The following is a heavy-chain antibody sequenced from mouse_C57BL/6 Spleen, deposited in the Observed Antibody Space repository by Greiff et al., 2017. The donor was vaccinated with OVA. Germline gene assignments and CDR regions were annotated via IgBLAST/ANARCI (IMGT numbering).Heavy chain of an antibody. CDR1: GFTFTDYY. V-gene: IGHV7-3*01. CDR2: IRNKANGYTT. CDR3: ASLYSNYVAAWFAY. J-gene: IGHJ3*01. Sequence: EVQLVESGGGLVQPGGSLSLSCAASGFTFTDYYMSWVRQPPGKALEWLGFIRNKANGYTTESSASVKGRFTISRDNSKSILYLQMNALRAEDSATYCSASLYSNYVAAWFAYWGQGTLVTVSA. D-gene: IGHD2-5*01.